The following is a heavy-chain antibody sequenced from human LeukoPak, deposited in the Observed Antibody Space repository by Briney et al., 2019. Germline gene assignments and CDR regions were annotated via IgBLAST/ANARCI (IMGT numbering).Heavy chain of an antibody. CDR1: GFTYSNAW. CDR2: IKSKTGGGTT. V-gene: IGHV3-15*01. Sequence: GGSLRLSCAASGFTYSNAWMSWVRQAPGKGLEWVGRIKSKTGGGTTDYAAPVKGRFTISRDDSKNTLYLQMNSLKTEDTAVHYCTTGTPPDYSSSSRNYFDYWGQGTLVTVSS. J-gene: IGHJ4*02. CDR3: TTGTPPDYSSSSRNYFDY. D-gene: IGHD6-6*01.